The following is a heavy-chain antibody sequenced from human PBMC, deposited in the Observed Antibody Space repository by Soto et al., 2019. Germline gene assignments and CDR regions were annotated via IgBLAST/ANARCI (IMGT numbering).Heavy chain of an antibody. J-gene: IGHJ4*01. V-gene: IGHV1-8*01. CDR2: MNPSSGET. D-gene: IGHD2-15*01. Sequence: ASVKVSCKTSGYNFTNFDINWVRQAPGRGLVWMGWMNPSSGETGSAQNFQGGVTMTRDISTRTFFMQLTSFRSEDTAIYYCARLAEYCNGIKCYSNFDFWGRGTQVTVSS. CDR1: GYNFTNFD. CDR3: ARLAEYCNGIKCYSNFDF.